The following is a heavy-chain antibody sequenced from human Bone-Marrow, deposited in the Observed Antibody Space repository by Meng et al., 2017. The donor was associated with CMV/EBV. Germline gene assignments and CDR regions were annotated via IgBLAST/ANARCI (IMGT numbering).Heavy chain of an antibody. CDR3: ARGPSGGGSYYDY. J-gene: IGHJ4*02. V-gene: IGHV3-30*04. CDR1: GFTFSSYA. CDR2: ISYDGSNK. D-gene: IGHD1-26*01. Sequence: GESLKISYAASGFTFSSYAMHWVRQAPGKGLEWVAVISYDGSNKYYADSVKGRFTISRDNSKNTLYLQMNSLRAEDTAVYYCARGPSGGGSYYDYWGQGTLVTVSS.